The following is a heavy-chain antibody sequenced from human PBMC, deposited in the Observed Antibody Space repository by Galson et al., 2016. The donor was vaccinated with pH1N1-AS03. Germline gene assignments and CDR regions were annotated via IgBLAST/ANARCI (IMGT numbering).Heavy chain of an antibody. J-gene: IGHJ4*02. CDR2: IYPGDSDT. D-gene: IGHD5-24*01. Sequence: QSGAEVKKPGESLKISCKTSGYIFTSYWVAWVRHMPGKGLEWMGIIYPGDSDTRYSPSFQGQVTISADRSINTAYLQWSSLMASDTVIYYCARQVRDGYNDYFDYWGQGILVTVSS. V-gene: IGHV5-51*01. CDR1: GYIFTSYW. CDR3: ARQVRDGYNDYFDY.